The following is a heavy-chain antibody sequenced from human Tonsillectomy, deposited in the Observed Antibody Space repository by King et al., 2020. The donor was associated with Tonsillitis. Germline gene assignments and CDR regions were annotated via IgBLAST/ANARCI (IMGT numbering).Heavy chain of an antibody. CDR2: INHSGST. J-gene: IGHJ4*02. D-gene: IGHD5-12*01. V-gene: IGHV4-34*01. CDR3: CLYSGYDSLFDY. CDR1: GGSFSGYY. Sequence: VQLQQWGAGLLKPSETLSLTCAVYGGSFSGYYWSWIRQPPGKGLEWIGEINHSGSTNYNPSLKSRVTISVDTSKNQFSLKLSSVTAADTAVYYCCLYSGYDSLFDYWGQGTLVTVSS.